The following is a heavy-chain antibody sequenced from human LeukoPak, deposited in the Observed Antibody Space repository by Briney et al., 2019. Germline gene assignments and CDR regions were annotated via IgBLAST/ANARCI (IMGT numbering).Heavy chain of an antibody. Sequence: SETLSLTCTVSGGSISSYYWSWIRQPPGKGLEWIGYIYYSGSTNYNPSLKSRVTISVDTSKNQFSLKLSSVTAADTAVYYCARLGSGSYYPTEHWGQGTLVTVSS. J-gene: IGHJ1*01. CDR2: IYYSGST. D-gene: IGHD3-10*01. CDR1: GGSISSYY. V-gene: IGHV4-59*01. CDR3: ARLGSGSYYPTEH.